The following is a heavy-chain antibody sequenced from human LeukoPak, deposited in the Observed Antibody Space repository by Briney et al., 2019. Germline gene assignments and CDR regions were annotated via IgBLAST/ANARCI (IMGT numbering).Heavy chain of an antibody. J-gene: IGHJ3*01. Sequence: GESLKISCKASGYSFTSYWIGWVRQMPGKGLEWVGIISFGDSDSRYSPSIQGQVTISVDKSINTAYLQWSSLKASDTAMYFCATARPHRGFDVWGQGTMVTV. CDR2: ISFGDSDS. CDR1: GYSFTSYW. V-gene: IGHV5-51*01. CDR3: ATARPHRGFDV.